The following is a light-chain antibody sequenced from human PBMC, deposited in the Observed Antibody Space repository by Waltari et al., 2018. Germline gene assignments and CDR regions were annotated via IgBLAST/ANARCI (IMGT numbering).Light chain of an antibody. CDR1: SDEAGGFKS. J-gene: IGLJ2*01. CDR3: SSYASSPPHVV. V-gene: IGLV2-14*03. CDR2: DVF. Sequence: QSALTQPASVSGSPGESISISCTGISDEAGGFKSVSWYQHHPGKPPKLLIYDVFNRPSGVSNRFSGSKSGNAASLAISGLQAEDEGVYYCSSYASSPPHVVFGAGTKLTVL.